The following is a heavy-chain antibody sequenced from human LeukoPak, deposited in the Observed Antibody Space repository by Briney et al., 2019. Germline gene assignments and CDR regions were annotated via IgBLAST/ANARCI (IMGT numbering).Heavy chain of an antibody. D-gene: IGHD3-16*01. CDR3: ARRRFDGDFDY. CDR1: GGSISSNSYY. J-gene: IGHJ4*02. CDR2: IYYSGNT. V-gene: IGHV4-39*01. Sequence: PSETLSLTCTVSGGSISSNSYYWGWIRQPPGKGLEWIGSIYYSGNTYYNPSLKSRVTISVDTSKNQFSLKLSSVTAADTAVYYCARRRFDGDFDYWGQGTLVTVSS.